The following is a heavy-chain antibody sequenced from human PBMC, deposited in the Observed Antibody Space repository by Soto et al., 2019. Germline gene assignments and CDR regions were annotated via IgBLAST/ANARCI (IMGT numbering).Heavy chain of an antibody. Sequence: GGSLRLSCAASGFTFSSYWMSWVRQAPGKGLEWVANIKQDGSEKYYVDSVKGRFTISRDNAKNSLYLQMNSLRAEDTAVYYCAREAMDTAMVPAQGFDIWGQGTMVTVSS. J-gene: IGHJ3*02. CDR3: AREAMDTAMVPAQGFDI. CDR1: GFTFSSYW. V-gene: IGHV3-7*01. CDR2: IKQDGSEK. D-gene: IGHD5-18*01.